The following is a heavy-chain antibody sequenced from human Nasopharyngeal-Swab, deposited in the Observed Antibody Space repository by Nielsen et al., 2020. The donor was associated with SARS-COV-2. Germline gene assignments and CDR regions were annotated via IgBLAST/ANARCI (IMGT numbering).Heavy chain of an antibody. CDR3: TTDFYFDY. Sequence: WIRQPPGKGLEWVGRIGDKDHNYATTHGASVQGRFTISRDDSKNTAFLQMDSLKTEDTALYYCTTDFYFDYWGQGTLVTVSS. CDR2: IGDKDHNYAT. J-gene: IGHJ4*02. V-gene: IGHV3-73*01.